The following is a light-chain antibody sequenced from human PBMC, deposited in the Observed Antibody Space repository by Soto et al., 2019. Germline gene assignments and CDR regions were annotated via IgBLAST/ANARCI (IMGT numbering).Light chain of an antibody. CDR2: GNS. J-gene: IGLJ2*01. Sequence: QSVLTQPPSASGAPGQRVTISCTGSSSNIGAGYDVHWYQQLPGTAPKLLIYGNSNRPSGVPDRFSGSKSGTSASLAITGLEAEDEADYYCQSYDSSLSGSAVFGGGTKVTVL. CDR1: SSNIGAGYD. CDR3: QSYDSSLSGSAV. V-gene: IGLV1-40*01.